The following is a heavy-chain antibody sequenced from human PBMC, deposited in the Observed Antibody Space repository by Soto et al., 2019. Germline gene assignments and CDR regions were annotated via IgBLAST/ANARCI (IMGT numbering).Heavy chain of an antibody. CDR3: GKGRSGEVGIFY. J-gene: IGHJ4*02. CDR2: ISPKSGAT. CDR1: GFTFSSYG. Sequence: QVQLVESGGGVVQPGRSLRLSCAASGFTFSSYGMHWVRQAPGKGLEWVGEISPKSGATRYAQKFQGRATMTKDTSITTVYMELSNLSPDDTAVYYCGKGRSGEVGIFYWGQGTLVTVHS. D-gene: IGHD3-3*02. V-gene: IGHV3-33*03.